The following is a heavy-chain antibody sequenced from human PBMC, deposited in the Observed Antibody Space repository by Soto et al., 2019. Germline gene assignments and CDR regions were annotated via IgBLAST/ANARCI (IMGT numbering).Heavy chain of an antibody. Sequence: ASVKVSCKASGYTFTSYDINWVRQATGQGLEWMGWMNPNSGNTGYAQKFQGRVTMTKDTSKNQVVLTMTNMDPVDTATYYCAHALRRMVRTGYYYYGMDVWGQGTTVTVSS. CDR2: MNPNSGNT. J-gene: IGHJ6*02. V-gene: IGHV1-8*01. D-gene: IGHD3-10*01. CDR3: AHALRRMVRTGYYYYGMDV. CDR1: GYTFTSYD.